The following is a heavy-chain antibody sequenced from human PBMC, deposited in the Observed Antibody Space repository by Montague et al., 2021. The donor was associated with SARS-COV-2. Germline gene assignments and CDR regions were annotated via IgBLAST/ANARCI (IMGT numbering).Heavy chain of an antibody. CDR1: GDSIIGFY. J-gene: IGHJ6*02. V-gene: IGHV4-59*01. CDR3: ARDQANYGLDV. Sequence: SETLSLTCTVSGDSIIGFYWTWVRQSPGKGLELIGNVYYTGNTKYKPSLEGRVTISVDTSKSQFSLKLSSVTAADTAVYYCARDQANYGLDVWGQGTTVTVSS. CDR2: VYYTGNT.